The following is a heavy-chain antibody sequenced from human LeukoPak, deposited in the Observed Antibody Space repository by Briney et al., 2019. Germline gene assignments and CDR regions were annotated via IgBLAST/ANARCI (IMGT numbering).Heavy chain of an antibody. J-gene: IGHJ6*02. Sequence: PGGSLRLSCAASGFTFSSYEMNWVRQAPRKGLEWVSYISSSGSTIYYADSVKGRFTISRDNAKNSLYLQMNSLRAEDTAVYYCATLRFLEWSSMDVWGQGTTVTVSS. V-gene: IGHV3-48*03. CDR3: ATLRFLEWSSMDV. CDR1: GFTFSSYE. D-gene: IGHD3-3*01. CDR2: ISSSGSTI.